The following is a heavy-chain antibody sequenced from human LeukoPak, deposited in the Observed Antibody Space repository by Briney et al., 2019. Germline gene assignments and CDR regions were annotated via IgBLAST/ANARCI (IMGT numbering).Heavy chain of an antibody. CDR3: ARRGYSHYCFDY. V-gene: IGHV3-66*04. Sequence: GGSLRLSCAASGFTVSSNYMSWVRQAPGKGLEWVSVIYTGGSTYYADSVKGRFTISRDNSKNTLYLQMNSLRAEDTAVYYCARRGYSHYCFDYWGQGTLVTVST. J-gene: IGHJ4*02. CDR2: IYTGGST. CDR1: GFTVSSNY. D-gene: IGHD5-18*01.